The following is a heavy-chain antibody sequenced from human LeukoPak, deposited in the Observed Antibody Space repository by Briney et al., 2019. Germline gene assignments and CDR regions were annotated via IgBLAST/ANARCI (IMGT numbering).Heavy chain of an antibody. Sequence: GESLKISCKGSGYKFPTYWIGWVRQMPGKGLEWMGIIYPGDSDTRYSPSFQGQVTISADKSISTAFLQWSSRKASDTAMYYCARLSYDSSDFHYMDVWGKGTTVTISS. CDR1: GYKFPTYW. V-gene: IGHV5-51*01. CDR2: IYPGDSDT. D-gene: IGHD3-22*01. J-gene: IGHJ6*03. CDR3: ARLSYDSSDFHYMDV.